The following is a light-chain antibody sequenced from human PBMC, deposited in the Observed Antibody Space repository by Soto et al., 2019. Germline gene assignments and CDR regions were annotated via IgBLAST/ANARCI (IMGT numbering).Light chain of an antibody. CDR3: QQYGSSPSWT. CDR2: GAS. V-gene: IGKV3-20*01. CDR1: QSVSSSY. J-gene: IGKJ1*01. Sequence: EIVLTQSPGTLSLSPGERATLSCRASQSVSSSYLAWYQQKPGKAPRLLIYGASSRATGIPDRFSGSGSGTDFTLTISILEPEDFALYYCQQYGSSPSWTCGQGTKVEIK.